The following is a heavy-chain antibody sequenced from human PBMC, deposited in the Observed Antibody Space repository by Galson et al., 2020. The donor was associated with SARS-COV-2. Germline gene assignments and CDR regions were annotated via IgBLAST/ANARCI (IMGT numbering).Heavy chain of an antibody. J-gene: IGHJ6*02. Sequence: ASVKVSCKASGYTFTNYYMHWVRQAPGRGLEWMGIINPSGGTKAYAQKFQGRVTMTRDTSTSTVYMELSSLRSEDTAVYYCASEYYYDSSEDYYGIDVWGQGTTVTVSS. V-gene: IGHV1-46*03. CDR3: ASEYYYDSSEDYYGIDV. D-gene: IGHD3-22*01. CDR1: GYTFTNYY. CDR2: INPSGGTK.